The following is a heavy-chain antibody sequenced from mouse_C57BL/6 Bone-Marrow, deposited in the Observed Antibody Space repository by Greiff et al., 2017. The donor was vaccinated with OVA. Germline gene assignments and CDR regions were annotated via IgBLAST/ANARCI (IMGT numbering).Heavy chain of an antibody. J-gene: IGHJ2*01. CDR1: GFTFSDYG. D-gene: IGHD1-1*01. V-gene: IGHV5-17*01. CDR3: ARTDGSSYDY. CDR2: ISSGSSTI. Sequence: EVNLVESGGGLVKPGGSLKLSCAASGFTFSDYGMHWVRQAPEKGLEWVAYISSGSSTIYYAHTVKGRFTISRDNAKNTLFLQMTSLRSEDTAMYYCARTDGSSYDYWGQGTTLTVSS.